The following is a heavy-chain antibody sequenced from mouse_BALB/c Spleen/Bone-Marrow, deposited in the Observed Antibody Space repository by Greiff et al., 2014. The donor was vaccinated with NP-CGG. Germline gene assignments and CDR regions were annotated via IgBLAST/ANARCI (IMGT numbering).Heavy chain of an antibody. CDR1: GFTFTSHC. CDR2: INSDGGST. Sequence: EVHLVQSGGGLVQPGASLKLSCAASGFTFTSHCMSWVRQTPDKRLELVANINSDGGSTYYSDSVKGRFTISRDDATNTVNLQMSRMKSEDAAMYCCARGGEHCYRFAYWGQGTPLTVSA. D-gene: IGHD2-12*01. J-gene: IGHJ3*01. V-gene: IGHV5-6-3*01. CDR3: ARGGEHCYRFAY.